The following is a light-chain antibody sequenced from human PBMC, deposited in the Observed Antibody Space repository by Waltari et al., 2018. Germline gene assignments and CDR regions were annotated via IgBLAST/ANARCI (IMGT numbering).Light chain of an antibody. CDR2: GQD. J-gene: IGLJ2*01. CDR1: SIRRFY. Sequence: SSKLTQDPAVSVALGQTVKITGQGDSIRRFYASWYQQRPGQAPNLVLYGQDNRPSGIPERFSGSTSGNTASLTITGAQADDEADYYCHSRDTSSTRVFGGGTRLTV. V-gene: IGLV3-19*01. CDR3: HSRDTSSTRV.